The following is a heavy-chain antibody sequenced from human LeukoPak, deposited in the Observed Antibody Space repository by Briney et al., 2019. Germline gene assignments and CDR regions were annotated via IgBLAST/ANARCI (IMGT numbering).Heavy chain of an antibody. J-gene: IGHJ4*02. CDR3: ARDLSGPSFY. V-gene: IGHV3-7*01. D-gene: IGHD2-15*01. CDR2: IRPDGGEK. CDR1: GFTFSNYW. Sequence: GGSLRLSCVVSGFTFSNYWMSWVRQAPGKGLEWVINIRPDGGEKYFVDSVKGRFTISRDNAKNSLYLQMNSLRVEDTAVYYCARDLSGPSFYWGQGTLVTVSS.